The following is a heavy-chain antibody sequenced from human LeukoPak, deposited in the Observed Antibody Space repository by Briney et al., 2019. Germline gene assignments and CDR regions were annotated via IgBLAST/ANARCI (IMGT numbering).Heavy chain of an antibody. CDR1: GFTFINAW. Sequence: GGSLRLSCAAAGFTFINAWMSWVRQAPGKGLEWVGRIKSKTDGGTTDYAAPVKGRFTISRDDSESTLYLQMNSLDTEDTAVYYCTNYNSLRAFDIWGQGTMVTVSS. J-gene: IGHJ3*02. D-gene: IGHD3-9*01. CDR2: IKSKTDGGTT. V-gene: IGHV3-15*01. CDR3: TNYNSLRAFDI.